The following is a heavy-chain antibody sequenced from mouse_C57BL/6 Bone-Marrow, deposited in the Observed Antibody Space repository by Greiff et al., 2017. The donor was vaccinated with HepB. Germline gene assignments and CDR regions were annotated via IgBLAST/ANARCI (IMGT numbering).Heavy chain of an antibody. CDR3: TRDRGGNYWYFDV. CDR1: GYTFSSYA. Sequence: DVKLVESGAGLVKPGGSLKLSCAASGYTFSSYAMSWVRQTPEKRLEWVAYISSGGGYIYYANTVKGRVTISRDNARNTLYLQMSSLKSEDTAMYYCTRDRGGNYWYFDVWGTGTTVTVSS. D-gene: IGHD1-1*02. CDR2: ISSGGGYI. V-gene: IGHV5-9-1*02. J-gene: IGHJ1*03.